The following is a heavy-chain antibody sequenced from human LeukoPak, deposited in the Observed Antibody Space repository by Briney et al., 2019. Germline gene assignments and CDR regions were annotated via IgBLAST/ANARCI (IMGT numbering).Heavy chain of an antibody. CDR1: GGSFSGYY. J-gene: IGHJ6*04. D-gene: IGHD6-19*01. CDR2: INHSGST. V-gene: IGHV4-34*01. CDR3: ARASYSSGWYHTWEMDV. Sequence: SETLSLTCAVYGGSFSGYYWSWIRQPPGKGLEWIGEINHSGSTNYNPSLKSRVTISVDTSKNQFSLKLSSVTAADTAVYYCARASYSSGWYHTWEMDVWGKGTTVTVSS.